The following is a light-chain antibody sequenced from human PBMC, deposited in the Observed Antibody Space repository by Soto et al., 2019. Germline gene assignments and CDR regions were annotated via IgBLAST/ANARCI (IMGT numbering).Light chain of an antibody. CDR3: CSFTSSNTWV. CDR1: GSDVGGFNY. CDR2: EVS. J-gene: IGLJ3*02. Sequence: QSALTQPASVSASPGQSISISCTGTGSDVGGFNYVSWYQQYPDKAPQLIIYEVSNRPSGVSDRFSGSKSGNTASLTISGLQTEDEADYYCCSFTSSNTWVFGGGTKLTVL. V-gene: IGLV2-14*01.